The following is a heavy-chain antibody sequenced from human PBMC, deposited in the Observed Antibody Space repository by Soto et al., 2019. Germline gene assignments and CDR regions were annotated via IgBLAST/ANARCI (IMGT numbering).Heavy chain of an antibody. CDR2: IHSDGST. CDR1: GFTVSDS. Sequence: GGSLRLSCSVAGFTVSDSMSWVRQAPGKGLECVSFIHSDGSTHYTDSVRGRFTISRDNSKNTLYLQMDRLRVDDTAVYFCARDASGPFDYWGQGTLVTVSS. D-gene: IGHD6-19*01. CDR3: ARDASGPFDY. J-gene: IGHJ4*02. V-gene: IGHV3-53*01.